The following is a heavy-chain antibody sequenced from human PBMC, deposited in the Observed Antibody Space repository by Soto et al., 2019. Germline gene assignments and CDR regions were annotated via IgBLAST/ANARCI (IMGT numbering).Heavy chain of an antibody. J-gene: IGHJ4*02. Sequence: LSLTCTVSGATISSGGYYWSWVRQHPGKGLEWIGYIYYTGNTHYNPSLESRVTISVDTSQNQFSLRLDSVTAADTAVYFCARDRGDYGGNSGIDYWGQGTLVTVYS. CDR3: ARDRGDYGGNSGIDY. CDR1: GATISSGGYY. D-gene: IGHD4-17*01. CDR2: IYYTGNT. V-gene: IGHV4-31*03.